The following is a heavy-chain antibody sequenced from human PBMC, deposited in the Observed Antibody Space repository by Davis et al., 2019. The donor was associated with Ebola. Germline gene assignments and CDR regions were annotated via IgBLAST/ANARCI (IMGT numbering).Heavy chain of an antibody. Sequence: SETLSLTCTVSGGSISSGGYYWSWIRQHPGKGLEWIGYIYYSGSTNYNPSLKSRVTISVDTSKNQFSLKLSSVTAADTAVYYCATQLWFGGQNWFDPWGQGTLVTVSS. V-gene: IGHV4-61*08. D-gene: IGHD3-10*01. CDR3: ATQLWFGGQNWFDP. CDR2: IYYSGST. J-gene: IGHJ5*02. CDR1: GGSISSGGYY.